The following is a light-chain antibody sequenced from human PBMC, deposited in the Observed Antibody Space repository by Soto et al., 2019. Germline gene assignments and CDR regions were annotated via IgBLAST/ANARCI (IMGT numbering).Light chain of an antibody. Sequence: QSVLTQTPSASGTPGQRVTISCSGGTFNIGINDVYWYQQLPGTAPKLLIYRNSRRSSGVPDRFSGSRSGTSGSLAISGLRSQDEGDYYCATWDESLRAWVFGGGTKVTVL. CDR1: TFNIGIND. CDR2: RNS. J-gene: IGLJ3*02. V-gene: IGLV1-47*01. CDR3: ATWDESLRAWV.